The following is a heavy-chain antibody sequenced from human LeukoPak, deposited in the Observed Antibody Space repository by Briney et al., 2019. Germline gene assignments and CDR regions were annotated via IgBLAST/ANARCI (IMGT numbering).Heavy chain of an antibody. CDR2: INHSGST. CDR3: AREGRTYCGGDCYSYYYYYMDV. D-gene: IGHD2-21*02. J-gene: IGHJ6*03. Sequence: GSLRLSCAASGFTFSSYWMSWVRQPPGKGLEWIGEINHSGSTNYNPSLKSRVTISVDTSKNQFSLKLSSVTAADTAVYYCAREGRTYCGGDCYSYYYYYMDVWGKGTTVTVSS. V-gene: IGHV4-34*01. CDR1: GFTFSSYW.